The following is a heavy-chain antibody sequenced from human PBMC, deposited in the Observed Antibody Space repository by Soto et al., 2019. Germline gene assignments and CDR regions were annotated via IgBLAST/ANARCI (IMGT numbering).Heavy chain of an antibody. CDR1: GGSFSGYY. CDR2: INHSGST. D-gene: IGHD3-3*01. Sequence: TLSLTCAVYGGSFSGYYWSWIRQPPGKGLEWIGEINHSGSTNYNPSLKSRVTISVDTSKNQFSLKLSSVTAADTAVYYCALGGIPIFGVVINYYYGMDVWGQGTTVTVSS. V-gene: IGHV4-34*01. CDR3: ALGGIPIFGVVINYYYGMDV. J-gene: IGHJ6*02.